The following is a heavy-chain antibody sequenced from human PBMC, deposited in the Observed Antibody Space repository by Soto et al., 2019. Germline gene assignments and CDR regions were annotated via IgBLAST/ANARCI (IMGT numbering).Heavy chain of an antibody. J-gene: IGHJ5*02. CDR2: IYYTGST. CDR3: ASALYCSGGSCSFDP. CDR1: GGPMNNYY. D-gene: IGHD2-15*01. Sequence: NPSETLSLTCTISGGPMNNYYWSWIRQPPGKGLEWIGFIYYTGSTSYNPSLKSRVTISMDTSKNQFSLKLTSVTAADTAVYYCASALYCSGGSCSFDPWGQGTLVTVSS. V-gene: IGHV4-59*01.